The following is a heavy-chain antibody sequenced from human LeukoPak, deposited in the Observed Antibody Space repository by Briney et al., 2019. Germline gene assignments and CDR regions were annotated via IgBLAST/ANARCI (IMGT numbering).Heavy chain of an antibody. Sequence: ASVKVSCKASGYTFTSYDINWLRQATGQGLEWMGWMNPNSGNTGYAQKFQGRVTMTRNTSISTAYMELSSLRSEDTAVYYCARGIVVVTADYWYFDLWGRGTLVTVSS. D-gene: IGHD2-21*02. J-gene: IGHJ2*01. CDR1: GYTFTSYD. CDR3: ARGIVVVTADYWYFDL. CDR2: MNPNSGNT. V-gene: IGHV1-8*01.